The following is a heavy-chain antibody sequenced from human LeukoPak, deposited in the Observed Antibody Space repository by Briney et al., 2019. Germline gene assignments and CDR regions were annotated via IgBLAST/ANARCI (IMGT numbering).Heavy chain of an antibody. Sequence: GASVKVSCKASGGTFSSYAISWVRQAPGQGLEWMGGIIPIFGTANYAQKFQGRVTITTDESTSTAYMELSSLRSEDTAVYYCARGLQYQLLKALGYYYMDVWGEGTTVTVSS. J-gene: IGHJ6*03. CDR2: IIPIFGTA. CDR1: GGTFSSYA. V-gene: IGHV1-69*05. D-gene: IGHD2-2*01. CDR3: ARGLQYQLLKALGYYYMDV.